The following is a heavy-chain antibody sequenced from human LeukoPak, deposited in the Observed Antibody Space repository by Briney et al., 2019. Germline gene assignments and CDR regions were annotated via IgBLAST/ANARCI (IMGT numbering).Heavy chain of an antibody. CDR1: GYTFTSYY. D-gene: IGHD1-26*01. CDR3: ARDNSVGDNAWWFDP. Sequence: ASVKVSCKASGYTFTSYYMHWVRQAPGQGLEWMGLINPTGGSTGYAQKFQGRVTMTRDMSTSTDYMELSSLRSEDTAIYYCARDNSVGDNAWWFDPWGQGTLVTISS. CDR2: INPTGGST. V-gene: IGHV1-46*01. J-gene: IGHJ5*02.